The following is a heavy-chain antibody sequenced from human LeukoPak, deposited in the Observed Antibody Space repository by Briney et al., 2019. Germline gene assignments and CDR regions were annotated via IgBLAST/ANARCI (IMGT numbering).Heavy chain of an antibody. J-gene: IGHJ6*02. Sequence: PGGSLRLSCAASGNYWMHWVRQAPGKGLVWVSHINSDGSWTSYADSVKGRFTISKDNSKNTLYLQMNSLRAEDTAVYYCAKDWLDDGMDVWGQGTTVTVSS. D-gene: IGHD6-19*01. CDR1: GNYW. CDR3: AKDWLDDGMDV. CDR2: INSDGSWT. V-gene: IGHV3-74*01.